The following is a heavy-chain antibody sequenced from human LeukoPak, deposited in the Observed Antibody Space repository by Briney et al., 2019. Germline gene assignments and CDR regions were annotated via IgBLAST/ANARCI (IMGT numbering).Heavy chain of an antibody. D-gene: IGHD2-15*01. V-gene: IGHV3-30*18. CDR2: MSFDGSYK. CDR3: AKSSDFVLGSPDY. J-gene: IGHJ4*02. CDR1: GFTFSSYA. Sequence: PGRSLRLSCAASGFTFSSYAMHWVRQAPGKGLEWVAVMSFDGSYKYCADSVKGRFTISRDNSKSTLYLQMDSLRAEDTAVYYCAKSSDFVLGSPDYWGQGTLVTVSS.